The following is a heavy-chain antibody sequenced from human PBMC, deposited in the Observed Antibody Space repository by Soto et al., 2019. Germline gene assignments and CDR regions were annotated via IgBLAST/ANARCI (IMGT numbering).Heavy chain of an antibody. CDR1: GYTLTELS. Sequence: ASVKVSCKVSGYTLTELSMHWVRQAPGKGLEWMGGFDPEDGETIYAQKYQGRVTMTEDTSTDTAYMELSSLRSEDTAEYYCATVRSGWYGNYFDYWGQGTLVTVSS. CDR3: ATVRSGWYGNYFDY. J-gene: IGHJ4*02. CDR2: FDPEDGET. D-gene: IGHD6-19*01. V-gene: IGHV1-24*01.